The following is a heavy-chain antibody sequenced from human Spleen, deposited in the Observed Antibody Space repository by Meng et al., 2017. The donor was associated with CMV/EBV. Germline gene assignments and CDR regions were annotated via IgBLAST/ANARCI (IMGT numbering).Heavy chain of an antibody. V-gene: IGHV3-21*01. J-gene: IGHJ4*02. CDR3: ARGCVTPCGGLSL. CDR2: ISSLSNDI. CDR1: GFTFSSST. Sequence: GGSLRLSCEASGFTFSSSTMNWVRQAPGKGLEWVSSISSLSNDIYYADTVKGRFTTSRDNAKNSLYLEMNSLGAEDTAVYFCARGCVTPCGGLSLWGQGTLVTVSS. D-gene: IGHD2-21*01.